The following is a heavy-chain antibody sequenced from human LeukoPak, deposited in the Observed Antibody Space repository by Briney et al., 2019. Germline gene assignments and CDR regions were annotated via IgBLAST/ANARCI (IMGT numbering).Heavy chain of an antibody. CDR3: ARDHPDIVVVPSPGDY. CDR2: INPNSGGT. Sequence: ASVKVSSKASGYSFTGYYMHWVRQAPGQGLEWMGWINPNSGGTNYAQKFQGRVTMTRDTSISTAYMELSRLRSDDTAIYYCARDHPDIVVVPSPGDYWGQGTLVTVSS. J-gene: IGHJ4*02. D-gene: IGHD2-2*01. CDR1: GYSFTGYY. V-gene: IGHV1-2*02.